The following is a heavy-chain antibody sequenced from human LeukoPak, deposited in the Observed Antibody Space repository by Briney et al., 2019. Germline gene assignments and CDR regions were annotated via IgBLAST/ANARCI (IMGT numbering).Heavy chain of an antibody. CDR2: INPSGGST. CDR1: GYTFTSYY. J-gene: IGHJ6*02. V-gene: IGHV1-46*01. D-gene: IGHD1-1*01. CDR3: ARDLRVRIGPTNWNDGGDYYYGMDV. Sequence: GASVKVSCKASGYTFTSYYMHWVRQAPGQGLEWMGIINPSGGSTSYAQKFQGRVTMTRDTSTSTVYMELSSLRSEDTAVYYCARDLRVRIGPTNWNDGGDYYYGMDVWGQGTTVTVSS.